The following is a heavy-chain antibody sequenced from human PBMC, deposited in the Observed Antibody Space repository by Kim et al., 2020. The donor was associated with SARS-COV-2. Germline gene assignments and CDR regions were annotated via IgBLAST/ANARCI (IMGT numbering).Heavy chain of an antibody. D-gene: IGHD2-2*01. J-gene: IGHJ6*02. V-gene: IGHV1-18*01. CDR2: ISAYNGNT. CDR3: ASWSKCSSTSCYDLTYYYYGMDV. CDR1: GYTFTSYG. Sequence: ASVKVSCKASGYTFTSYGISWVRQAPGQGLEWMGWISAYNGNTNYAQKLQGRVTMTTDTSTSTAYMELRSLRSDDTAVYYCASWSKCSSTSCYDLTYYYYGMDVWGQGTTVTVSS.